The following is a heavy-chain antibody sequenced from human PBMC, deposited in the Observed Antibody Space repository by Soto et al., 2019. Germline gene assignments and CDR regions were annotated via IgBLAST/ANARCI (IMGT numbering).Heavy chain of an antibody. D-gene: IGHD4-17*01. CDR3: VRDRGYGTFDY. J-gene: IGHJ4*02. Sequence: PGGSLRLSCAASGFTFSSYAMSWVRQAPGKGLEWVANMKEDGGEINYVDSVKGRFTISRDNAKNSLYLQMNSLRVEDTAVYYCVRDRGYGTFDYWGQGTPVTVSS. V-gene: IGHV3-7*03. CDR1: GFTFSSYA. CDR2: MKEDGGEI.